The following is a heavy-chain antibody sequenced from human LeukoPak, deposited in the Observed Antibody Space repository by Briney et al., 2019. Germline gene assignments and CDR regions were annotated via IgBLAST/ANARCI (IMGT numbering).Heavy chain of an antibody. CDR1: GGSISSSSYY. CDR3: ARANYYDSSGYPHFDY. V-gene: IGHV4-39*07. Sequence: SETLSLTCTVSGGSISSSSYYWGWIRQPPGKGLEWIGSIYYSGSTYYNPSLKSRVTISVDTSKNQFSLKLSSVTAADTAVYYCARANYYDSSGYPHFDYWGQGTLVTVSS. J-gene: IGHJ4*02. CDR2: IYYSGST. D-gene: IGHD3-22*01.